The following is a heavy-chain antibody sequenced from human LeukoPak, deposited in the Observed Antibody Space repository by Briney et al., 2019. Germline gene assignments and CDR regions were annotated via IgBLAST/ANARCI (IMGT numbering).Heavy chain of an antibody. CDR1: GFTFSTYS. CDR3: ARDNGNSYAMDS. D-gene: IGHD3-16*01. V-gene: IGHV3-48*01. CDR2: ITHGSSRV. J-gene: IGHJ4*02. Sequence: GRSLRLSCAASGFTFSTYSMNWVRQAPGKGLEWISHITHGSSRVFYADSVEGRFTVSRDDAKNSLYLQMNSLRVEDTAVYYCARDNGNSYAMDSWGQGTLVTVSS.